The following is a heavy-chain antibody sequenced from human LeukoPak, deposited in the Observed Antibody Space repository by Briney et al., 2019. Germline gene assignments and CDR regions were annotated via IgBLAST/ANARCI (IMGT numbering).Heavy chain of an antibody. CDR3: ARAKNPYGSGSYYFDY. CDR1: GYTFTGYY. Sequence: ASVKVSCKASGYTFTGYYMHWVRQAPGQGLEWMGWINPNSGGTNYAQKFQGRVTMTRDTSISTAYMELSRLRSDDTAVYYCARAKNPYGSGSYYFDYWGQGTLVTVSS. J-gene: IGHJ4*02. V-gene: IGHV1-2*02. CDR2: INPNSGGT. D-gene: IGHD3-10*01.